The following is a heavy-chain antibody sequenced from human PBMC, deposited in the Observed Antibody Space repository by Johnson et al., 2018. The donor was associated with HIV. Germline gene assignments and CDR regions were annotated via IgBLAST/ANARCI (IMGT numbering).Heavy chain of an antibody. CDR2: ISYYGTNK. Sequence: QVQLVESGGGVVQPGRSLRLSCAASGFTFSSYSMHWVRQAPGKGLEWVAVISYYGTNKYYADSVKGRFTISRDNSKNTLYLQMNSLRAEDTAVHYCAKVRYYDRDAFDIWGPGTLVTVSP. D-gene: IGHD3-22*01. CDR3: AKVRYYDRDAFDI. CDR1: GFTFSSYS. J-gene: IGHJ3*02. V-gene: IGHV3-30-3*01.